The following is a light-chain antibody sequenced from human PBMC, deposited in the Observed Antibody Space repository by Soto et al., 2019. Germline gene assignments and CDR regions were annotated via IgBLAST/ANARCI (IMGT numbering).Light chain of an antibody. J-gene: IGLJ1*01. V-gene: IGLV2-14*01. CDR1: SSDVGGYNY. CDR2: EVS. CDR3: SSYTSSSTLYV. Sequence: QSALTQPASVSGSPGQSITISCTGTSSDVGGYNYVSWYQQHPGKALKLMSYEVSNRPSGVSNRFSGSKSGITASLTISGLQAEDEADYYCSSYTSSSTLYVFGTGTKVTVL.